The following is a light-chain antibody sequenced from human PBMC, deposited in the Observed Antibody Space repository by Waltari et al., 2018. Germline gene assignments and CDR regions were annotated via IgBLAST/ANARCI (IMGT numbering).Light chain of an antibody. J-gene: IGLJ2*01. Sequence: QPHSVSGSPDQTVTISCTRSSGNIATAYVQWYQQRPGDVPTTIIYKDNQRPSGVPNRFSGSIDTSSNSASLAISGLKSEDEADYYCQSADDTYNVLFGGGTRLTVL. CDR3: QSADDTYNVL. CDR1: SGNIATAY. CDR2: KDN. V-gene: IGLV6-57*03.